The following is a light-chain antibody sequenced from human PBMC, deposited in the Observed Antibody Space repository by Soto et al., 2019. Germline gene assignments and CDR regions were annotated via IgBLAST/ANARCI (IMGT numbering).Light chain of an antibody. V-gene: IGKV2-24*01. CDR2: HVS. Sequence: IVLTQAPLASPVTLGQPASITCTSSESLLHSNGNTYLRWLHQRPGQPPRLLIYHVSSRFSGIPDRFSGSGGGRDFTLSISRVEAEDVGAYYCDQDTHFPWPFGQGTRVE. CDR1: ESLLHSNGNTY. J-gene: IGKJ1*01. CDR3: DQDTHFPWP.